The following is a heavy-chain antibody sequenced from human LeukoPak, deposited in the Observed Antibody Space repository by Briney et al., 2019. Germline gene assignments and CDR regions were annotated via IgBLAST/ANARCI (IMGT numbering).Heavy chain of an antibody. CDR3: ARDHYCSSTICYKGHFDY. V-gene: IGHV1-18*01. Sequence: ASVKVSFTASGYTFTIYGISWVRQAPGQGLEWMGWISAYNGNTNYAQKFQGRVTMTIDTSTSTAYMELRSLSSDDTAVYYCARDHYCSSTICYKGHFDYWGQGTLVTVSS. CDR2: ISAYNGNT. CDR1: GYTFTIYG. D-gene: IGHD2-2*02. J-gene: IGHJ4*02.